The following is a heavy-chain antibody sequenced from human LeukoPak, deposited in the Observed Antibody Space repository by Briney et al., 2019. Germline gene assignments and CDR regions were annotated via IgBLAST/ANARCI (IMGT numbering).Heavy chain of an antibody. CDR2: ISGSGGST. CDR3: AKVDSLDIVVVPAASFDY. D-gene: IGHD2-2*01. J-gene: IGHJ4*02. CDR1: GFTFSSYA. Sequence: GGSLRLSCAASGFTFSSYAMHWVRQAPGKGLEWVSAISGSGGSTYYADSVKGRFTISRDNSKNTLYLQMNSLRAEDTAVYYCAKVDSLDIVVVPAASFDYWGQGTLVTVSS. V-gene: IGHV3-23*01.